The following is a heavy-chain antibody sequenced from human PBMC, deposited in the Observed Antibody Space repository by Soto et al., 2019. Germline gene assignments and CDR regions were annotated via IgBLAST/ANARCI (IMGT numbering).Heavy chain of an antibody. CDR2: INTYNGNT. V-gene: IGHV1-18*01. Sequence: QVQLVQSGAEVKNPGASVKVSCKASGYTFTRYGIGWARQAPGQGLEWMGWINTYNGNTNYAQNVQGRVTLTTYTSTSTAYRELRRLLSNHTAIYYCAMVDVYVTPSPQDVWGQGTTVIVSS. CDR1: GYTFTRYG. D-gene: IGHD3-16*01. CDR3: AMVDVYVTPSPQDV. J-gene: IGHJ6*02.